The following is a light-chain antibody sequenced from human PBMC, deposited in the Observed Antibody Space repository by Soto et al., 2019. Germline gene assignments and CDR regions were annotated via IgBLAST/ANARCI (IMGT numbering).Light chain of an antibody. V-gene: IGLV8-61*01. Sequence: QTVVTQEPSFSVSPGGTVTLTCGLSSGSVSTDYYPSWYQQTPGQAPRTLIYSTNTRSPGVPERFSGSILGKKAALTITGAQADDESDYYCVLYMGSGISMFGGGTQLTVL. CDR3: VLYMGSGISM. CDR2: STN. J-gene: IGLJ3*02. CDR1: SGSVSTDYY.